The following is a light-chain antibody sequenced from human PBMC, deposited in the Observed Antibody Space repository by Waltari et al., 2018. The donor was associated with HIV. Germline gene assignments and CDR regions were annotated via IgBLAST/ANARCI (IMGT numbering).Light chain of an antibody. V-gene: IGLV2-23*02. Sequence: QSALTQPASVSGSPGQSITLSFPGTSNAVGWYDLFVWYQHFPGKPPQLVIFEVAKRPSGVSNRFSGSKSGNTASLTISGLQAEDEAEYYCCSYAGPNPLIFGGGTKVTVL. J-gene: IGLJ2*01. CDR1: SNAVGWYDL. CDR3: CSYAGPNPLI. CDR2: EVA.